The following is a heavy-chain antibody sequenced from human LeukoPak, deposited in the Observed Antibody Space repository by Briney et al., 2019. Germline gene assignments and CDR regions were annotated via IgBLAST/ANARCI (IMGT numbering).Heavy chain of an antibody. D-gene: IGHD6-19*01. CDR1: GFTFSTYA. CDR3: ARLIQYDPRLYSSDPRDY. V-gene: IGHV3-23*01. Sequence: PGGSLRLSCAASGFTFSTYAMSWVRQAPGKGLEWVSAISDSSGNTYYADSVKGRFTISRDNAKNTLFLQMNSLRAVDTAVYYCARLIQYDPRLYSSDPRDYWGQGTLVTVSS. CDR2: ISDSSGNT. J-gene: IGHJ4*02.